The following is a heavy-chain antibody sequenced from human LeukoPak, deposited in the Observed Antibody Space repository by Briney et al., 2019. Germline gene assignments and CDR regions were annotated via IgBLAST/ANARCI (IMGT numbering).Heavy chain of an antibody. CDR3: ARGISSSWYGGSEYFQH. CDR2: INSDGSST. Sequence: GGSLRLSCAASGLTFSSYWMHWVRQAPGKGLVWVSRINSDGSSTSYADSVKGRFTISRDNAKNTLYLQMNSLRAEDTAVYYCARGISSSWYGGSEYFQHWGQGTLVTVSS. CDR1: GLTFSSYW. J-gene: IGHJ1*01. V-gene: IGHV3-74*01. D-gene: IGHD6-13*01.